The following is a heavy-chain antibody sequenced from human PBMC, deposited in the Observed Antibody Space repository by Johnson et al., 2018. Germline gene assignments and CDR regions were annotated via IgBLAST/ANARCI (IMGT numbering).Heavy chain of an antibody. V-gene: IGHV3-30*03. CDR1: GFTFSSYG. D-gene: IGHD3-3*01. J-gene: IGHJ6*03. Sequence: QVQLVQSGGGVVQPGRSLRLSCAASGFTFSSYGMHWVRQAPGKGLEWVEVISYDGSHKYYADSVKGRFTISRDNSKNTRYLQMNSLRAEDTAGYYCARNGPLRFLEWPPSYYYYMDVWGKGTTVTVSS. CDR2: ISYDGSHK. CDR3: ARNGPLRFLEWPPSYYYYMDV.